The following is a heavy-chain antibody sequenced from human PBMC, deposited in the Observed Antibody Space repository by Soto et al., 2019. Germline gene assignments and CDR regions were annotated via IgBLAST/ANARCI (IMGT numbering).Heavy chain of an antibody. Sequence: NPSETLSLTCTASGGSISGYYWSWIRQPAGKGLEWIGRIYTSGSTNYNPSLKSRVTMSVDTSKNQFSLKLSSVTAADTAVYYCARACSSNSCYDVFDYWGQGTLVTVSS. CDR1: GGSISGYY. J-gene: IGHJ4*02. CDR2: IYTSGST. V-gene: IGHV4-4*07. D-gene: IGHD2-2*01. CDR3: ARACSSNSCYDVFDY.